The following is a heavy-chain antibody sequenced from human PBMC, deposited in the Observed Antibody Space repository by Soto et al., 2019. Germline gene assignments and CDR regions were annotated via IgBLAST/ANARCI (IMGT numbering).Heavy chain of an antibody. CDR1: GLTFGSRA. Sequence: GGSLRLSCVASGLTFGSRAMSWVRQAPGEGLQWVSTITDTGGDAKYADSVRGRFVISRDNSKKTLYLQMTSLTAEDSAMYFCARGSTDSYPGSRIFDYWGQGTLVTVSS. J-gene: IGHJ4*02. D-gene: IGHD3-10*01. V-gene: IGHV3-23*01. CDR3: ARGSTDSYPGSRIFDY. CDR2: ITDTGGDA.